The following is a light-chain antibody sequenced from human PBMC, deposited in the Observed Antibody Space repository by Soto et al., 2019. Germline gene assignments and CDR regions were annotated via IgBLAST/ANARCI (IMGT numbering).Light chain of an antibody. J-gene: IGKJ4*01. CDR1: QSISSH. Sequence: QMTQSPSSLFASVGDRVTITCRASQSISSHLNWYQQKVGQTPRLLIYAASTLQSEVPPRFSGSVSGTEFTLTISGRQREEFATYYCQQSHSAPLTFGGGTKIQI. V-gene: IGKV1-39*01. CDR2: AAS. CDR3: QQSHSAPLT.